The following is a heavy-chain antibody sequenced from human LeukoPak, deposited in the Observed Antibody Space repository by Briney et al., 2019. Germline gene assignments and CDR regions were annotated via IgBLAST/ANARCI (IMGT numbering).Heavy chain of an antibody. CDR1: GFSFTKYW. CDR3: AREPNSFDH. V-gene: IGHV3-7*01. J-gene: IGHJ4*02. Sequence: GGSLRLSCAASGFSFTKYWMTWIRQAPGKGLEWVANINLNGSDKFYVDSVKGRFTISRANAKNSLSLQMNSLGPEDTAVYYCAREPNSFDHGGQGTLDAVSS. CDR2: INLNGSDK.